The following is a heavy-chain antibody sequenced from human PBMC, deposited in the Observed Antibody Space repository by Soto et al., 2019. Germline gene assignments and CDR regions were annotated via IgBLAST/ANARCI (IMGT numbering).Heavy chain of an antibody. J-gene: IGHJ4*02. Sequence: LRLSCAASGFTFSSYAMHWVRQAPGKGLEWVAVISYDGSNKYYADSVKGRFTISRDNSKNTLYLQMNSLRAEDTAVYYCAREGGYCSEGSCSFDYWGQGTLVTVSS. CDR3: AREGGYCSEGSCSFDY. D-gene: IGHD2-2*03. CDR1: GFTFSSYA. V-gene: IGHV3-30-3*01. CDR2: ISYDGSNK.